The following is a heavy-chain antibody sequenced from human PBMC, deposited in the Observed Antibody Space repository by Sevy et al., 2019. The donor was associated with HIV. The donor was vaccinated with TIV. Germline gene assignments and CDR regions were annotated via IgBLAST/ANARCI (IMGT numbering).Heavy chain of an antibody. V-gene: IGHV3-23*01. CDR3: AKRRVQSGLSGGGANYGWDV. J-gene: IGHJ6*02. CDR2: LMGGGSRT. CDR1: EFSFSNYA. Sequence: GESLKISCAASEFSFSNYAMSWVRQAPGKGLEWVSTLMGGGSRTYYVDSVTGRFTISRDNSRNTLYLQMNSLRAEDTAVYYCAKRRVQSGLSGGGANYGWDVCGQGTTVTVSS. D-gene: IGHD2-8*02.